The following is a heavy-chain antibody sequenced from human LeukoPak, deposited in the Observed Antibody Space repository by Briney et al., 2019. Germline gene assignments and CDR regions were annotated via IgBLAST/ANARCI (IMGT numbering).Heavy chain of an antibody. V-gene: IGHV5-51*01. Sequence: PGDSLKISCEGSGYSFTSYWIGWVRQMPGKGLEWMGIIFPGDSDTRYSPSFQGQVTLSADKSTSTAYLQWSSLKASDTAMYYCARQHTAHYDIVTGYYWFDCWGQGTLVTVSS. J-gene: IGHJ4*02. CDR1: GYSFTSYW. CDR3: ARQHTAHYDIVTGYYWFDC. D-gene: IGHD3-9*01. CDR2: IFPGDSDT.